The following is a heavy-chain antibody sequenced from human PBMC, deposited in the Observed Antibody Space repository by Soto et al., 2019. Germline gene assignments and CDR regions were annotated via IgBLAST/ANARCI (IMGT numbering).Heavy chain of an antibody. J-gene: IGHJ4*02. D-gene: IGHD1-26*01. V-gene: IGHV3-30-3*01. CDR1: GFTFSSHA. CDR3: ARDLPHSGSIDY. CDR2: ISYDGSHK. Sequence: QVQLVESGGGVVQPGRSLRLSCAASGFTFSSHAMHWVRQAPGKGLEWVAVISYDGSHKFYADSVKGRFTISRDNSKNTLYVQMNSLRTEDTAVYYCARDLPHSGSIDYWGQGTLVTVSS.